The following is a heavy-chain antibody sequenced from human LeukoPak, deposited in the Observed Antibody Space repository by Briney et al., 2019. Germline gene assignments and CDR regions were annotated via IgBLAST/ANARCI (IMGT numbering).Heavy chain of an antibody. CDR3: ARVYLTYFDY. V-gene: IGHV4-31*03. J-gene: IGHJ4*02. Sequence: SETLSLTCTVSGGSISSSSYYWGWIRQPPGKGLEWIGYIYYSGSTYYNPSLKSRVTISVDTSKNQFSLKLSSVTAADTAVYYCARVYLTYFDYWGQGTLVTVSS. CDR1: GGSISSSSYY. D-gene: IGHD3-9*01. CDR2: IYYSGST.